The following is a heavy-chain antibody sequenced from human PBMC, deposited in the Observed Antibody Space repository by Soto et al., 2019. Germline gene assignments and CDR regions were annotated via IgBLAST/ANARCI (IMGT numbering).Heavy chain of an antibody. J-gene: IGHJ6*02. D-gene: IGHD3-22*01. CDR2: INPSGGST. Sequence: GASVKVSCKASGYTFTSYYMHWVRQAPGQGLEWMGIINPSGGSTSYAQKFQGRVTTTRDTSTSTVYMELSSLRSEDTAVYYCATTYDPNYYGMDVWGQGTTVTVSS. CDR1: GYTFTSYY. V-gene: IGHV1-46*01. CDR3: ATTYDPNYYGMDV.